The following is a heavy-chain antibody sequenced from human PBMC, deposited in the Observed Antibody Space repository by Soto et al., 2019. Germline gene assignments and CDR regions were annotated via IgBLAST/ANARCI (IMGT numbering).Heavy chain of an antibody. CDR3: VAALSHYYFDY. CDR2: ISAYNGNT. CDR1: GYTFTSYG. D-gene: IGHD2-15*01. J-gene: IGHJ4*02. V-gene: IGHV1-18*01. Sequence: ASVKVSCKASGYTFTSYGISWVRQAPGQGLEWMGWISAYNGNTNYAQKLQGRVTMTTDTSTSTAYMELRSLRSDDTAVYYCVAALSHYYFDYWGQGTLVTVSS.